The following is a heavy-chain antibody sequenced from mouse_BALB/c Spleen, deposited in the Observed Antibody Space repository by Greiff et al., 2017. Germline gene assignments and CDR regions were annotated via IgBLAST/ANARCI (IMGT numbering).Heavy chain of an antibody. D-gene: IGHD3-1*01. CDR3: ARSGGLDY. CDR2: ISSGSSTI. CDR1: GFTFSSFG. Sequence: EVQVVESGGGLVQPGGSRKLSCAASGFTFSSFGMHWVRQAPEKGLEWVAYISSGSSTIYYADTVKGRFTISRDNPKNTLFLQMTSLRSEDTAMYYCARSGGLDYWGQGTTLTVSS. V-gene: IGHV5-17*02. J-gene: IGHJ2*01.